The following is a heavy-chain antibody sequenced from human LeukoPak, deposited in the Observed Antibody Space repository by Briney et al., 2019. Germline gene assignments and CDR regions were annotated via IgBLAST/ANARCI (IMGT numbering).Heavy chain of an antibody. CDR2: IYHSGST. CDR1: GYPISSGYY. Sequence: SETLSLTCAVSGYPISSGYYWGWIRQPPGKGLEWIGSIYHSGSTYYNPSLKSRVTISVDTSKNQFSLKLSSVTAADTAVYYCARHSDFWSGYLVGAWPGPFDYWGQGTLVTVSS. CDR3: ARHSDFWSGYLVGAWPGPFDY. J-gene: IGHJ4*02. D-gene: IGHD3-3*01. V-gene: IGHV4-38-2*01.